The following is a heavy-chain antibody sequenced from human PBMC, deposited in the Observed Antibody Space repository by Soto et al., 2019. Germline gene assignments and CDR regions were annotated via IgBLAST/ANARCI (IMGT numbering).Heavy chain of an antibody. Sequence: QVQLVESGGGVVQPGRSLRLSCAASGFSFSDYGMHWVRQAPGTGLEWVALIWYDGSKKYYDDSVKGRLTISRDNPKNRLFLQLNRLRAEYTAVYSCARWRHSWNSIEFYFYYNLDVWGQGTLVTVYS. CDR3: ARWRHSWNSIEFYFYYNLDV. J-gene: IGHJ6*03. V-gene: IGHV3-33*01. CDR2: IWYDGSKK. CDR1: GFSFSDYG. D-gene: IGHD1-20*01.